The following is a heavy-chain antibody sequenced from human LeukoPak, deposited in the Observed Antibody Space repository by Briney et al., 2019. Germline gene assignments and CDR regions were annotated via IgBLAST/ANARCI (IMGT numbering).Heavy chain of an antibody. CDR3: ATSADYYDSSDY. V-gene: IGHV1-24*01. D-gene: IGHD3-22*01. CDR2: FDPEDGET. CDR1: GYTLTELS. Sequence: ASVKVSCXVSGYTLTELSMHWVRQAPGKGLVWMGGFDPEDGETIYAQKFQGRVTMTEDTSTDTAYMELSSLRSEDTAVCYCATSADYYDSSDYWGQGTLVTVSS. J-gene: IGHJ4*02.